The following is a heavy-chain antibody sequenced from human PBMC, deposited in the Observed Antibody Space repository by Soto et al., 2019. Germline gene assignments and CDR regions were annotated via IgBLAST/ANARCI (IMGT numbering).Heavy chain of an antibody. J-gene: IGHJ4*02. CDR2: IYYSGSA. V-gene: IGHV4-30-4*08. CDR3: ARGLQYYDILTGPYYFDY. CDR1: GGSISSSDYY. D-gene: IGHD3-9*01. Sequence: PSETLSLTCTVSGGSISSSDYYWGWIRQPPGKGLEWIGNIYYSGSASYNPSLKSRVTISVDTSKNQFSLKLSSVTAADTAVYYCARGLQYYDILTGPYYFDYWGQGTLVTVSS.